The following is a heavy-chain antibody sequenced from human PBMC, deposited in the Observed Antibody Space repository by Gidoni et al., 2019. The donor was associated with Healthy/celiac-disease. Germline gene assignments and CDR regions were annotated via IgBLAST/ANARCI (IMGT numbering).Heavy chain of an antibody. CDR1: GGSISSSNW. CDR2: IYHSGST. J-gene: IGHJ3*02. D-gene: IGHD3-9*01. V-gene: IGHV4-4*02. Sequence: QVQLQDSGPGLVKPSGTLSLTCAVSGGSISSSNWWSWVRQPPGKGLEWIGEIYHSGSTNYNPSLKSRVTISVDKSKNQFSLKLSSVTAADTAVYYCARGLRYFDWLTQAGAFDIWGQGTMVTVSS. CDR3: ARGLRYFDWLTQAGAFDI.